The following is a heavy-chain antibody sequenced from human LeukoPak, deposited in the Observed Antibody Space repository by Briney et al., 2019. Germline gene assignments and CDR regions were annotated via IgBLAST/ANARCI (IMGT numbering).Heavy chain of an antibody. CDR2: INHSGST. D-gene: IGHD3-10*01. V-gene: IGHV4-34*01. CDR1: GGSIRSYH. J-gene: IGHJ4*02. Sequence: SETLSLTCTVSGGSIRSYHWSWIRQPPGKGLEWIGEINHSGSTNYNPSLKSRVTISVDTSKNQFSLKLSSVTAADTAVYYCARSWFGESSNWGQGTLVTVSS. CDR3: ARSWFGESSN.